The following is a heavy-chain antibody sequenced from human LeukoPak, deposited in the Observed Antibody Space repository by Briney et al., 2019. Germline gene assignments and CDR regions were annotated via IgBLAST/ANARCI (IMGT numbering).Heavy chain of an antibody. Sequence: PGESLNISRKASGSSFSSYWIAWVRQMPGKGLEWMGVIYPRDSRTTYSPSFQDQVTISADKSISTAYLQWTSLKASDTAMYYCARHLSDITSSPNYWGPGTLVTVSS. CDR3: ARHLSDITSSPNY. J-gene: IGHJ4*02. CDR2: IYPRDSRT. D-gene: IGHD2-2*01. CDR1: GSSFSSYW. V-gene: IGHV5-51*01.